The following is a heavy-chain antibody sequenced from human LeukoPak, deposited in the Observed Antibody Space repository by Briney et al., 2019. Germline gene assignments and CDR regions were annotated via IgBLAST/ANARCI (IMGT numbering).Heavy chain of an antibody. Sequence: KSSETLSLTCTVSGGSISSSDYYWGWIRQPPGKGLEWIGEIYHSGSTNYNPSLKSRVTISVDKSKNQFSLKLSSVTAADTAVYYCARSIVVVPAPSFDIWGQGTMVTVSS. D-gene: IGHD2-2*01. CDR2: IYHSGST. CDR1: GGSISSSDYY. V-gene: IGHV4-39*07. J-gene: IGHJ3*02. CDR3: ARSIVVVPAPSFDI.